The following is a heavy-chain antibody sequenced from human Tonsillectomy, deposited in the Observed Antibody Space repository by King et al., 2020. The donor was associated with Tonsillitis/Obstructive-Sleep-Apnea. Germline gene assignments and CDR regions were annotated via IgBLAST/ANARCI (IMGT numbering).Heavy chain of an antibody. V-gene: IGHV2-5*02. D-gene: IGHD3-3*01. CDR2: IYWDDDK. J-gene: IGHJ5*02. CDR1: GFSLSTSGVG. CDR3: ARLQSGATDFWSETSPWFDP. Sequence: ITLKESGPTLVKPTQTLTLTCTFSGFSLSTSGVGVGWIRQPPGKALEWLALIYWDDDKRYTPSLNSRLTITKDTSKNQVVLTMTNMDPVDTATYYCARLQSGATDFWSETSPWFDPWGQGTLVTVSS.